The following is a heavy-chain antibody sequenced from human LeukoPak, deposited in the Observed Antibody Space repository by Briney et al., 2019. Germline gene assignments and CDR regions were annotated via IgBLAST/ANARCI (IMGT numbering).Heavy chain of an antibody. V-gene: IGHV3-23*01. J-gene: IGHJ4*02. Sequence: GGSLRLSCSVSGITLSNYGMRWVRQAPGKGLEWVAGISDSGGRTNYADSVKGRFTISRDNPKNTLYLQMNSLSAEDTAVYFCAKRGVVIRVILVGFHKEAYYFDSSGQGALVTVSS. CDR2: ISDSGGRT. CDR1: GITLSNYG. CDR3: AKRGVVIRVILVGFHKEAYYFDS. D-gene: IGHD3-22*01.